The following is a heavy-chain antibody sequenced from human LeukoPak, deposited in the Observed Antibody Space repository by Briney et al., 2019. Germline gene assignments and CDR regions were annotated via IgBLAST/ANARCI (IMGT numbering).Heavy chain of an antibody. J-gene: IGHJ4*02. Sequence: SETLSLTCTVSGGSISGSNDHWGWIRQPPGKGLEWSGSINYWGHTYYNPSLESRVTISVDTSKNQFSLKVSSVTAADTALYYCAPTYSYTGGGYDYWGQGTLVTVSS. D-gene: IGHD5-18*01. CDR2: INYWGHT. V-gene: IGHV4-39*01. CDR1: GGSISGSNDH. CDR3: APTYSYTGGGYDY.